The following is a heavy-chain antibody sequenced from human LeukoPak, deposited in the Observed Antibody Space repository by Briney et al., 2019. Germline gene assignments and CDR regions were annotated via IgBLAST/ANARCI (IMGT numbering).Heavy chain of an antibody. Sequence: SETLSLTCTVSGASISSGGYYWSWVRQDPGKGLEWIGYIYYGGSTYYNPSLKSRITISVDTSKNQFSLELSSVTAADTAVYYCARGVAARPYYYYYMDVWGKGTTVTVSS. CDR1: GASISSGGYY. J-gene: IGHJ6*03. CDR3: ARGVAARPYYYYYMDV. CDR2: IYYGGST. V-gene: IGHV4-31*03. D-gene: IGHD6-6*01.